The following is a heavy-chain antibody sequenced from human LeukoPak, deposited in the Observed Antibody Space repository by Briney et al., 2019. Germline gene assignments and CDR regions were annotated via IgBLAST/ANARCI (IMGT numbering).Heavy chain of an antibody. CDR3: ARSDYVWGSYDY. D-gene: IGHD3-16*01. Sequence: SETLSLTCTVSGGSISGCYWSWIRQPPGKGLEWIGFVYYSGSTNYNPSLKSRVTISVDTSKNQFSLKLSSVTAADTAVYYCARSDYVWGSYDYWGQGTLVTVSS. CDR1: GGSISGCY. CDR2: VYYSGST. V-gene: IGHV4-59*01. J-gene: IGHJ4*02.